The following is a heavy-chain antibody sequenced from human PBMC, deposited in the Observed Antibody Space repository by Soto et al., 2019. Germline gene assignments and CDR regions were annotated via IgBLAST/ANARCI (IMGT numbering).Heavy chain of an antibody. V-gene: IGHV2-5*02. CDR1: GFSLSTRGVG. CDR2: IYWDDDK. Sequence: SGPTLVNPTQTLTLTCTFSGFSLSTRGVGVGWIRQPPGKALEWLALIYWDDDKRYSPSLKSRLTITKATSKNQVVLTMTNMDPVDTATYYCAHRKYYYGSGDLFDYWGQGTLVTVSS. CDR3: AHRKYYYGSGDLFDY. D-gene: IGHD3-10*01. J-gene: IGHJ4*02.